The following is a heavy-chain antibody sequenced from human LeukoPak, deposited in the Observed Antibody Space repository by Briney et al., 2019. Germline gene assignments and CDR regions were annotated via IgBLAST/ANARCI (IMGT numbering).Heavy chain of an antibody. CDR2: IYYSGST. CDR1: GGSISSYY. CDR3: ERGFNWGSYRNFDY. D-gene: IGHD3-16*02. V-gene: IGHV4-59*01. J-gene: IGHJ4*02. Sequence: PSETLSLTCTVSGGSISSYYWSWIRQPPGKGLEWIGYIYYSGSTNYNPSLKSRVTISVDTSKNQFSLKLSSVTAADTAVYYCERGFNWGSYRNFDYWGQGTLVTVSS.